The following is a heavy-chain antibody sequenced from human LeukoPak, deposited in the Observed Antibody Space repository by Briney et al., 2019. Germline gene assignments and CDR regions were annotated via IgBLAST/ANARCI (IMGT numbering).Heavy chain of an antibody. CDR1: GYTFTSYY. J-gene: IGHJ4*02. CDR2: INPSGGST. D-gene: IGHD3-9*01. CDR3: ARVAPDIFQAPLFPFDS. Sequence: ASVKVSCKASGYTFTSYYMHWVRQAPGQGLEWMGIINPSGGSTSYAQKFQGRVTMTRDTSTSTVYMELSSLRSEAPAVYYCARVAPDIFQAPLFPFDSWGQGTLVTVSS. V-gene: IGHV1-46*01.